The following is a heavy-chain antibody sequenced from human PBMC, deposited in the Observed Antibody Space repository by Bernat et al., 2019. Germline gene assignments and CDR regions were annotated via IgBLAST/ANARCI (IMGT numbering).Heavy chain of an antibody. J-gene: IGHJ4*02. CDR2: IWYDGSNK. CDR3: ARDFTDYSNLLVYY. CDR1: GFTFSSYG. Sequence: QVQLVESGGGVVQPGRSLRLSCAASGFTFSSYGMHWVRQAPGKGLEWVAVIWYDGSNKYYADSVKGRFTISRDNSKNTLYLQMNSLRAEDTAVYYCARDFTDYSNLLVYYWGQGTLVTVSS. D-gene: IGHD4-11*01. V-gene: IGHV3-33*01.